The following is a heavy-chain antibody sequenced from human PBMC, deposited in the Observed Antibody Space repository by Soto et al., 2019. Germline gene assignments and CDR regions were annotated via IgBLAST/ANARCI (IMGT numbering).Heavy chain of an antibody. CDR3: AREGSTDGSGGLNHYYYYSMDF. Sequence: QVQLQESGPGLVKPSETLSLTCTVSGGSISSYYWSWIRQPPGKGLEWIGYIYNSGSTNYNPSLKRRVTISGDTSKHPFPLKLSSVTAADTAVYYCAREGSTDGSGGLNHYYYYSMDFWGPGTTVTVSS. V-gene: IGHV4-59*01. CDR2: IYNSGST. CDR1: GGSISSYY. D-gene: IGHD3-10*01. J-gene: IGHJ6*02.